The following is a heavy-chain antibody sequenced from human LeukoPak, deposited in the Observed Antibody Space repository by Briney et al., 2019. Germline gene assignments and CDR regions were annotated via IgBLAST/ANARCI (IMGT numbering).Heavy chain of an antibody. CDR3: ARGSKRRYYDSRYYFDY. D-gene: IGHD3-22*01. CDR2: MNPNSGNT. CDR1: GYTFTSYD. Sequence: ASVKVSCKASGYTFTSYDINWVRQAPGQGLEWMGWMNPNSGNTGYAQKFQGRVTMTRNTSISTAYMELSSLRSEDTAVYYCARGSKRRYYDSRYYFDYWGQGTLVTVSS. V-gene: IGHV1-8*01. J-gene: IGHJ4*02.